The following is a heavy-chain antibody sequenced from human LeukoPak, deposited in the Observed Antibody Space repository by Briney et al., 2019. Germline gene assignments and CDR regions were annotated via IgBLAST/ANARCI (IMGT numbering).Heavy chain of an antibody. D-gene: IGHD4-17*01. CDR2: IYPGDSDT. Sequence: GESLKISCKGSGYSFTSYWIGWVRQMPGKGLEWMGIIYPGDSDTRYSPPFQGQVTISADKSISTAFLQWSSLKASDTAIYYCARLGNYADSLPRDCWGQGTLVTVSS. CDR3: ARLGNYADSLPRDC. J-gene: IGHJ4*02. CDR1: GYSFTSYW. V-gene: IGHV5-51*01.